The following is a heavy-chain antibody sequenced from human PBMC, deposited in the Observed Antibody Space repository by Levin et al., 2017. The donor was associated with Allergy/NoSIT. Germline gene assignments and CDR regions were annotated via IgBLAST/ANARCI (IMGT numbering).Heavy chain of an antibody. V-gene: IGHV4-59*08. J-gene: IGHJ4*02. CDR1: GASTSSFY. CDR3: ARHAVVGSQSHFDS. D-gene: IGHD6-19*01. CDR2: MYHSGTT. Sequence: SQTLSLTCTVSGASTSSFYWTWIRQPPGKGLEWIGFMYHSGTTKYNPSLKSRVTILVDTSKNQFSLKLSSVTAAATAVYYCARHAVVGSQSHFDSWGQGTLVTVSS.